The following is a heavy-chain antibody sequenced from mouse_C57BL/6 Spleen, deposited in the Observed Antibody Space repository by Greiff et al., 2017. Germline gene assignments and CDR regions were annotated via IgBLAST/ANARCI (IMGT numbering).Heavy chain of an antibody. V-gene: IGHV1-64*01. CDR1: GYTFTSYW. CDR2: IHPNSGST. Sequence: QVQLQQPGAELVKPGASVKLSCKASGYTFTSYWMHWVKQRPGQGLEWIGMIHPNSGSTNYNEKFKSKATLTVDKSSSTAYMQLSSLTSEDSEVYYCARWRDDGYPMDYWGQGTSVTVSS. CDR3: ARWRDDGYPMDY. J-gene: IGHJ4*01. D-gene: IGHD2-3*01.